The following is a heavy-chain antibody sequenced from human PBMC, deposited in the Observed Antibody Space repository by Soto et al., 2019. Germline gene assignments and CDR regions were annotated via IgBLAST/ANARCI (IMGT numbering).Heavy chain of an antibody. J-gene: IGHJ5*02. V-gene: IGHV5-51*01. CDR2: IYPGDSDT. Sequence: PGESLKISCKGSGYSFTSYWIGWVRQMPGKGLEWMGIIYPGDSDTRYSPSFQGQVTISADKSISTAYLQWSSLKASDTAMYYCARGQDKAMVFPPWFDPWGQGTLVTVSS. CDR3: ARGQDKAMVFPPWFDP. D-gene: IGHD5-18*01. CDR1: GYSFTSYW.